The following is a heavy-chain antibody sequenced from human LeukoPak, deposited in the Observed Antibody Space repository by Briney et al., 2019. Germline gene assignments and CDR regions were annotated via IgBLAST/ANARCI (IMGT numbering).Heavy chain of an antibody. CDR2: ISGSGGST. CDR3: AKGWELLQSLDY. CDR1: GFTFSSYA. D-gene: IGHD1-26*01. Sequence: GGSLRLSCAASGFTFSSYAMSWVRQAPGKGLEWVSAISGSGGSTYYADSVKGRFTISRDNSKSTLYLQMNSLRDEDTAVYYCAKGWELLQSLDYWGQGTLVTVSS. V-gene: IGHV3-23*01. J-gene: IGHJ4*02.